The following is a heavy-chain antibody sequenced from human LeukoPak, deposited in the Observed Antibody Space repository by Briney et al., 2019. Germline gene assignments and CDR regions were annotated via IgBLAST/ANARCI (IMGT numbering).Heavy chain of an antibody. V-gene: IGHV3-21*01. Sequence: GGSLILSCAASGFTFSSYSMNWVRQAPGKGLEWVSSISSSSSYIYYADSVKGRFTISRDNAKNSLYLQMNSLRAGDTAVYYCARGFERVVVAATPHFDYWGQGTLVTVSS. CDR1: GFTFSSYS. CDR2: ISSSSSYI. D-gene: IGHD2-15*01. CDR3: ARGFERVVVAATPHFDY. J-gene: IGHJ4*02.